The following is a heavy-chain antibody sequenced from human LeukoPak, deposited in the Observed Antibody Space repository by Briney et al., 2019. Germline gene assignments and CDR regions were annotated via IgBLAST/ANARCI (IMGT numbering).Heavy chain of an antibody. CDR1: GYSFTSYW. J-gene: IGHJ4*02. CDR2: IYPGDSDT. V-gene: IGHV5-51*01. D-gene: IGHD2-15*01. Sequence: GEFQKISCKGSGYSFTSYWIGWVRQMPGKGLEWMGIIYPGDSDTRYSPSFQGQVTISADKSISTAYLQWSSLKASDTAMYYCATTDCSGGSCYGPLFDYWGQGTLVTVSS. CDR3: ATTDCSGGSCYGPLFDY.